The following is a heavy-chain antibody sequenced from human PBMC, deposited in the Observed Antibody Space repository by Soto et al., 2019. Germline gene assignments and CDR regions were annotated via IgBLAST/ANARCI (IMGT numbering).Heavy chain of an antibody. Sequence: QAQLVQSGAEVRKPGASVKVSCKASGYTFYSHSISWVRQAPGQGLEWMGRINADYGNTQYAQKFRGRVTMTTDTSKTTVYMGLTNLRSDDTAVYYCARCIQGDYYYGMDVWGQGTTVTVSS. CDR3: ARCIQGDYYYGMDV. V-gene: IGHV1-18*01. J-gene: IGHJ6*02. D-gene: IGHD5-18*01. CDR2: INADYGNT. CDR1: GYTFYSHS.